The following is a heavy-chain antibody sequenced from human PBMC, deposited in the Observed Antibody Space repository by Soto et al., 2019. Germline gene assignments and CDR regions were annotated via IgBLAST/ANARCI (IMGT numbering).Heavy chain of an antibody. J-gene: IGHJ5*02. D-gene: IGHD3-22*01. CDR1: GFTFSSYS. CDR3: ARDRFDYYDSSGYWRFDP. CDR2: IRSSSSTI. Sequence: GGSRRLSCAASGFTFSSYSMNWVRQAPGKGLEWVSYIRSSSSTIYYADSVQGRFTISRDNAKNSLYLQMNSLRAEDTAVYYCARDRFDYYDSSGYWRFDPWGQGTLVTVSS. V-gene: IGHV3-48*01.